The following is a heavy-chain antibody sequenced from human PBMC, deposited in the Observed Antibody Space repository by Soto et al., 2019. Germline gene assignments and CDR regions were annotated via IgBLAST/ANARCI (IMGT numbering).Heavy chain of an antibody. CDR3: ARGDRGAFDL. V-gene: IGHV3-74*01. CDR1: EVTISYYW. J-gene: IGHJ3*01. D-gene: IGHD2-21*02. CDR2: IHSDGSST. Sequence: WGFLRLSCAASEVTISYYWMHWVRQAPGQGLVWVSRIHSDGSSTTYADSVKGRFTISRDNAKNTLYLQMNSLRAEDTAVYYCARGDRGAFDLWGQGTMVTVSS.